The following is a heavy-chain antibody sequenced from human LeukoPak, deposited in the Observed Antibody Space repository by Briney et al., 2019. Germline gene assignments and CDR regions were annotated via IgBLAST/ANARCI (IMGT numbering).Heavy chain of an antibody. V-gene: IGHV3-53*01. Sequence: PGGSLRLSCAASGFTVISNYMSWVRQAPGKGLEWVSVIYSGGSTYYADSVKGRFTISRDNSKNTLYLQMNSLRAEDTPVYYCVHEEGGYYFDYWGQGTLVTVSS. D-gene: IGHD3-16*01. CDR1: GFTVISNY. J-gene: IGHJ4*02. CDR3: VHEEGGYYFDY. CDR2: IYSGGST.